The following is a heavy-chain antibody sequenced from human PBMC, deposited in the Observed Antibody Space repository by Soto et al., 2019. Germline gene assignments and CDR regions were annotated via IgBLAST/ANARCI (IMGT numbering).Heavy chain of an antibody. CDR3: AKGGRTWYGFDS. J-gene: IGHJ4*02. V-gene: IGHV3-23*01. CDR1: GFTSSNYG. D-gene: IGHD6-13*01. CDR2: ISDDGTIT. Sequence: GGSLRLSCAGSGFTSSNYGMSWVRQAPGKGLGWVSGISDDGTITNYADSVKGRFTISKDNSRSTAYLQMNSLRAEDTAVYFCAKGGRTWYGFDSWGQVMLVTVSS.